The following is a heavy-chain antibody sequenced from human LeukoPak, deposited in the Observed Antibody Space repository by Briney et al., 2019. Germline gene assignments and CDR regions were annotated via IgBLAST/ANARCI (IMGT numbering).Heavy chain of an antibody. J-gene: IGHJ4*02. CDR3: ARSMGVAAASELDY. CDR2: INSDGSST. Sequence: GGSLRLSCAASGFTFSSYWMHWARQAPGEGLVWVSRINSDGSSTSYADSVKGRFTISRDNAKNTLYLQMNSLRAEDTAVYYCARSMGVAAASELDYWGQGTLVTASS. V-gene: IGHV3-74*01. D-gene: IGHD6-13*01. CDR1: GFTFSSYW.